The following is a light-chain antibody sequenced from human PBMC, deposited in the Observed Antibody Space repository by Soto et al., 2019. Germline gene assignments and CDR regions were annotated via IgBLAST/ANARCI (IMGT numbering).Light chain of an antibody. CDR2: NVY. CDR1: SSDVGGYNY. CDR3: NSYTSASTYV. J-gene: IGLJ1*01. Sequence: QSALTQPASVSGSPGQSIAISCTGTSSDVGGYNYVSWYQQLPGKAPKLMIYNVYSRPSGVSSRFSGSKSGNTASLTISWLQAEDEADYYCNSYTSASTYVFGTGTKLTVL. V-gene: IGLV2-14*03.